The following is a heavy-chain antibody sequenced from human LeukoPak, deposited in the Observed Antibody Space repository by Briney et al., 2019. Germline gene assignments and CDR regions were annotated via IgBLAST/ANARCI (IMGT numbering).Heavy chain of an antibody. V-gene: IGHV3-74*01. J-gene: IGHJ4*02. D-gene: IGHD5-18*01. CDR2: VHSDGSST. CDR1: GFTFSRYW. Sequence: GGSLRLSCAASGFTFSRYWMHWVLQAPGKGLVWVSRVHSDGSSTYYADSVKGRFTISRDNAKNTLYLQMNSLRAEDTAVYYCAREGLGYSYGYWGQGTLVTVSS. CDR3: AREGLGYSYGY.